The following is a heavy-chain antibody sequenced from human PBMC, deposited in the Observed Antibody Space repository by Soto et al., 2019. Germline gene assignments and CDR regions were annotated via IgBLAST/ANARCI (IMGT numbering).Heavy chain of an antibody. Sequence: SWTLALTCTVSGGSISSYYWSWIRQPPGKGLEWIGYIYYSGSTNYNPSLKSRVTISVDTSKNQFSLKLSSVAAADTAVYYCARGRLYYGSGGDWFDPWGQGTLVTVSS. V-gene: IGHV4-59*01. CDR2: IYYSGST. D-gene: IGHD3-10*01. CDR3: ARGRLYYGSGGDWFDP. CDR1: GGSISSYY. J-gene: IGHJ5*02.